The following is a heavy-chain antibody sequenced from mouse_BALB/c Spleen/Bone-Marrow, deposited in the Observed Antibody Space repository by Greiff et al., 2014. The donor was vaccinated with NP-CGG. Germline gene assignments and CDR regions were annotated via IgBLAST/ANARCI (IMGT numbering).Heavy chain of an antibody. D-gene: IGHD4-1*01. V-gene: IGHV5-9-1*01. CDR1: GFTFSSYA. CDR2: INSGGSYT. CDR3: ARGDWDEAMDY. Sequence: EVMLVESGGGLVKLGGSLKLSCAASGFTFSSYAMSWVRQTPEKRLEWVATINSGGSYTYYPDSVKGRFTISRDNAKNTLYLQMSSLRSEDTAMYYCARGDWDEAMDYWGQGTSVTVST. J-gene: IGHJ4*01.